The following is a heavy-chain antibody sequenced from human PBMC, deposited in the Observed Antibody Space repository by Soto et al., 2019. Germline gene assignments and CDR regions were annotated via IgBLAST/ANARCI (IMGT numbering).Heavy chain of an antibody. CDR1: GFTFSSYD. D-gene: IGHD3-9*01. Sequence: EVQLVESGGGLVQPGGSLRLSCAASGFTFSSYDMNWVRQAPGKGLEWVSYISSSGSTIYYADSVKGRFTISRDNAKNSLYLQMNSLRAEDTAVYYCSREGGNYDILTGYSYYYYYGMDVWGQGTTVTVSS. CDR2: ISSSGSTI. CDR3: SREGGNYDILTGYSYYYYYGMDV. J-gene: IGHJ6*02. V-gene: IGHV3-48*03.